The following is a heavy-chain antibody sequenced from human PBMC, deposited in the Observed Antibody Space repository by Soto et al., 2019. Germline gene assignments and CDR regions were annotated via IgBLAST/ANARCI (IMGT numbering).Heavy chain of an antibody. D-gene: IGHD1-1*01. CDR2: IYHSGST. CDR3: ARRVNWNLNWFDP. CDR1: SGSISSSNW. Sequence: QVQLQESGPGLGKPSGTLSLTCAVSSGSISSSNWWSWVRQPPGKGLEWIGEIYHSGSTNYNPSLKSRVTIAVDKSKNQFSLKLSSVTAADTAVYYCARRVNWNLNWFDPWGQGTLVTVSS. J-gene: IGHJ5*02. V-gene: IGHV4-4*02.